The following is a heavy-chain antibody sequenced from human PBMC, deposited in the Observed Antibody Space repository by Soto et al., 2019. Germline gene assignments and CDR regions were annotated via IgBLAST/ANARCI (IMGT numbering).Heavy chain of an antibody. J-gene: IGHJ4*02. CDR2: IIPIFGTA. V-gene: IGHV1-69*13. CDR3: ARDHYYDSSGYLGFLDY. D-gene: IGHD3-22*01. Sequence: GASVKVSCKASGGTFSSYAISWVRQAPGQGLEWMGGIIPIFGTANYAQKFQGRVTITADESTSTAYMELSSLRSEDTAVYYCARDHYYDSSGYLGFLDYWGQGTLVTVSS. CDR1: GGTFSSYA.